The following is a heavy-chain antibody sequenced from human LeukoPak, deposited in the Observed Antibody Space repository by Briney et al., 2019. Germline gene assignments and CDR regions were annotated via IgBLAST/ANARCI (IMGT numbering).Heavy chain of an antibody. Sequence: GGSLRLSCAGSGFAFNDYGMSWVSQAPGKGLKWVAFIRHDGTNKFYADSVKGRFTISRDNSRNTLFLQMDSLSIEDTAVYFCAKEKVAYYSSAWAGLFDTWGQGALVTVSS. D-gene: IGHD6-19*01. V-gene: IGHV3-30*02. CDR3: AKEKVAYYSSAWAGLFDT. CDR2: IRHDGTNK. CDR1: GFAFNDYG. J-gene: IGHJ5*02.